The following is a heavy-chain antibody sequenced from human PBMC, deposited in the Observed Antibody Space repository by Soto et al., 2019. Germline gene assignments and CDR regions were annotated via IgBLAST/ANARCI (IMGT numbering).Heavy chain of an antibody. CDR1: GYTFKNYG. J-gene: IGHJ4*02. Sequence: QIQLVQSGAEVKNPGASVKVSCKASGYTFKNYGIIWVRQAPGQGLEWVGWNSGYNGNTKYEKKFQGRVTLTTETSTSTAYMELRSLRSDDTAVYYCARPFYGDHGIVDYWGQGTLVTVSS. D-gene: IGHD4-17*01. V-gene: IGHV1-18*01. CDR2: NSGYNGNT. CDR3: ARPFYGDHGIVDY.